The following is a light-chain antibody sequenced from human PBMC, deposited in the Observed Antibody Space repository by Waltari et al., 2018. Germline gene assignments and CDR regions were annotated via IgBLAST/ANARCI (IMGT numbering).Light chain of an antibody. V-gene: IGKV3-11*01. CDR2: DAS. Sequence: EIVLTQSPATLSLSPGERATISCRSSQSVSSYLAWYQQKVGQAPRLLIYDASNRATGIPARFSGSGSGTDFTFTISSREPEDFAVYYCLQRSSWPWTFGQGTKVEIK. CDR3: LQRSSWPWT. J-gene: IGKJ1*01. CDR1: QSVSSY.